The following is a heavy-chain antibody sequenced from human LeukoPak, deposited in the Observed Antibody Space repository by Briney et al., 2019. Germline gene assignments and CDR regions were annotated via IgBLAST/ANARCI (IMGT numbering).Heavy chain of an antibody. V-gene: IGHV4-59*08. Sequence: SETLSLTCSVSGDSISYFYWSWIRQAAGKGLEWIGYIYYSGSTNYNPSLKSRVTISVDTSKNQFSLKLSSVTAADTAVYYCARARIAVTGTGINLDWFDPWGQGTLVTVSS. D-gene: IGHD6-19*01. CDR3: ARARIAVTGTGINLDWFDP. CDR1: GDSISYFY. J-gene: IGHJ5*02. CDR2: IYYSGST.